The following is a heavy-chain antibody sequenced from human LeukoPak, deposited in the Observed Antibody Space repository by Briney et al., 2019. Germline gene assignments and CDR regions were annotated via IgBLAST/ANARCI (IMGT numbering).Heavy chain of an antibody. CDR3: ASGKETSMAQGY. D-gene: IGHD5-18*01. V-gene: IGHV3-53*01. Sequence: GGSLRLSCAVSGFTVSSNYMTWVRQAPGKGLEWVSVIYSGGSIYYADSVKGRFTISRDISKNTVDLQLNSLRAEDTAVYYCASGKETSMAQGYWGQGTLVAVSS. CDR1: GFTVSSNY. J-gene: IGHJ4*02. CDR2: IYSGGSI.